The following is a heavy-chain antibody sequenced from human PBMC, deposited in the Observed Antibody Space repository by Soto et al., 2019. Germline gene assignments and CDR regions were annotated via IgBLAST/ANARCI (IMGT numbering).Heavy chain of an antibody. CDR2: IIPMFGTA. Sequence: GASVKVSFKASQRTFTSYGLSWVRQAPGQGLEWLGTIIPMFGTANYAQRFQGRVTITADEFTSTAYMELSSLTSEDTAVYFCARTPNHFIVALGESTHYYGLDVWGQGTTVTVSS. D-gene: IGHD2-21*01. CDR1: QRTFTSYG. V-gene: IGHV1-69*13. J-gene: IGHJ6*02. CDR3: ARTPNHFIVALGESTHYYGLDV.